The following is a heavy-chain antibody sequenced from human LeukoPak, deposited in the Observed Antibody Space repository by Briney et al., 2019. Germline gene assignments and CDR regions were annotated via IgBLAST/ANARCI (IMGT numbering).Heavy chain of an antibody. J-gene: IGHJ4*02. CDR1: NGSISSGGYY. Sequence: SETLSLTCTVSNGSISSGGYYWSWIRQHPGKGLEWIGYIYYSGSTYYNPSLRSRVTISVDTSKNQFSLKLSSVTAADTAVYYCARGSGRNGEPFDYWGQGTLVTVSS. CDR3: ARGSGRNGEPFDY. V-gene: IGHV4-31*03. D-gene: IGHD1-14*01. CDR2: IYYSGST.